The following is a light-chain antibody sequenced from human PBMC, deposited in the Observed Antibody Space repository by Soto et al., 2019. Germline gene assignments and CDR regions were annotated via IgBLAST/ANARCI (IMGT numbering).Light chain of an antibody. CDR1: SSDVGGYNY. V-gene: IGLV2-8*01. Sequence: QSALTQPPSASGSPGQSVTISCTGTSSDVGGYNYVSWYQQHPGKAPKLIIYEVSQRPSGAPDRFSGSKSGNTASLTVSGLQAEDEADYYCSSYAGSNNLGVFGGGTKVTVL. CDR2: EVS. CDR3: SSYAGSNNLGV. J-gene: IGLJ2*01.